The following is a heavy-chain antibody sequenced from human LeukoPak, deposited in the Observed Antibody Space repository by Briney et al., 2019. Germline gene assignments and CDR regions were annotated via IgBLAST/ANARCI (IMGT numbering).Heavy chain of an antibody. Sequence: KPSETLSLTCTVSGGSISSSSYYWGWIRQPPGKGLEWIGRIHYSGSTSYNPSLKSRVTISGDTSKKQFSLKLSSVTAADTAVYYCVSMLRGVTPQDNRLDPWGQGTLVTVSP. CDR2: IHYSGST. CDR3: VSMLRGVTPQDNRLDP. V-gene: IGHV4-39*01. CDR1: GGSISSSSYY. J-gene: IGHJ5*02. D-gene: IGHD3-10*01.